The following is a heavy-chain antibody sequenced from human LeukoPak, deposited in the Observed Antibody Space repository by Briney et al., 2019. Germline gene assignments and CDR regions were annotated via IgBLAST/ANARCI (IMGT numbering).Heavy chain of an antibody. D-gene: IGHD6-13*01. V-gene: IGHV1-2*02. CDR1: GYTFTGYY. J-gene: IGHJ5*02. CDR3: VRDGESIAAAGTDPYNWFDP. CDR2: INPNSGGT. Sequence: ASVKVSCKASGYTFTGYYMHWVRQAPGQGLEWMGWINPNSGGTNYAQKFQGRVTMTRDTSISTAYMELSRLRSDDTAVYYCVRDGESIAAAGTDPYNWFDPWGQGTLVTVSS.